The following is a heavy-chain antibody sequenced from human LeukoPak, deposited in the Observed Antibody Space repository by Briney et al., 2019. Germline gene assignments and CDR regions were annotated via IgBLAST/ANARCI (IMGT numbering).Heavy chain of an antibody. Sequence: SETLSLTCTVSGGSISSYYWSWIRQPPGKGLEWIGYIYYSGSTNYNPSLNSRVTISVDTSKNQFSLKLTSVTAADTAVYYCARGPPLYGDLSNFDYWGQGTLVTVSS. CDR1: GGSISSYY. J-gene: IGHJ4*02. V-gene: IGHV4-59*01. D-gene: IGHD4-17*01. CDR2: IYYSGST. CDR3: ARGPPLYGDLSNFDY.